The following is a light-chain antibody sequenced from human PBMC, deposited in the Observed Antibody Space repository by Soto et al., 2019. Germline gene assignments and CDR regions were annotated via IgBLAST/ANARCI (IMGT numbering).Light chain of an antibody. Sequence: QAVVTQEPSLTVSPGGTVTLTCGSNTGAVTNGHYPYWFQQKPGQAPRTLIYDTTNRHSWTPARFSGSLLGGKAALTLSGAQPEDEAEYYCLLSYNGPYAFGTGTKVTVL. J-gene: IGLJ1*01. CDR2: DTT. CDR1: TGAVTNGHY. V-gene: IGLV7-46*01. CDR3: LLSYNGPYA.